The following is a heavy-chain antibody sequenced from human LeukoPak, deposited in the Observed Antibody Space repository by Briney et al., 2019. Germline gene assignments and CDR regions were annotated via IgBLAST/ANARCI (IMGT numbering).Heavy chain of an antibody. J-gene: IGHJ3*02. CDR1: GFTFSSYG. V-gene: IGHV3-23*01. CDR2: ISGSGGST. Sequence: GGSLRLSCAASGFTFSSYGMHWVRQAPGKGLEWVSAISGSGGSTYYADSVKGRFTISRDNSKNTLSLQMNSLRAEDTAVYYCARDVRFLEWLYRDAFDIWGQGTMVTVSS. CDR3: ARDVRFLEWLYRDAFDI. D-gene: IGHD3-3*01.